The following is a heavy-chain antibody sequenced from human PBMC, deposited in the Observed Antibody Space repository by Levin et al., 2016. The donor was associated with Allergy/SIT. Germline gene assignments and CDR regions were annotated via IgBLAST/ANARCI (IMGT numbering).Heavy chain of an antibody. CDR3: ARAYRHSGGQENYYYYMDV. Sequence: SETLSLTCAVSGDSISSNRWSWVRQSPGKGLEWIGEMYYSGSTNYNPSLKSRVTISVDKSNNHFSLKLSSVTAADTAVYYCARAYRHSGGQENYYYYMDVWGKGTTVTVSS. CDR1: GDSISSNR. J-gene: IGHJ6*03. CDR2: MYYSGST. V-gene: IGHV4-4*02. D-gene: IGHD6-19*01.